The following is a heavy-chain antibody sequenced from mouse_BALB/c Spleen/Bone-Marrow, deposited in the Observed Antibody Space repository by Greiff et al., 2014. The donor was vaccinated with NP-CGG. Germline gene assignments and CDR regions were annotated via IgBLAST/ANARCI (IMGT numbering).Heavy chain of an antibody. CDR1: GFNIKDTY. D-gene: IGHD1-2*01. Sequence: VQLQQSGAELVKPGASVKLSCTASGFNIKDTYMHWVKQRPEPGLEWIGRLDPANGNTKYDPKFQGKATITADTSSNTAYLQLSSLTSEDTAVYYCARGGTTATWYFDVWGAGTTVTVSA. CDR2: LDPANGNT. CDR3: ARGGTTATWYFDV. V-gene: IGHV14-3*02. J-gene: IGHJ1*01.